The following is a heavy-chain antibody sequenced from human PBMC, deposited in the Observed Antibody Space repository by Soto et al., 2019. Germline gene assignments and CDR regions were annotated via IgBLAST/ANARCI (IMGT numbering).Heavy chain of an antibody. V-gene: IGHV4-59*01. D-gene: IGHD1-7*01. CDR1: GGSISSYY. Sequence: QVQLQESGPGLVKPSETLSLTCTVSGGSISSYYWSWIRQPPGKGLEWIGYIYYSGSTNYNPSLKSRVTISVDTSKNPFSLKLSSVTAADTAVYYCARALYNWNSYFDYWGQGTLVTVSS. J-gene: IGHJ4*02. CDR3: ARALYNWNSYFDY. CDR2: IYYSGST.